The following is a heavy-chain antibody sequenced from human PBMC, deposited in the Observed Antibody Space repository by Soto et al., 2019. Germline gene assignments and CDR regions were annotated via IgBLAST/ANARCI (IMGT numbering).Heavy chain of an antibody. V-gene: IGHV3-23*01. J-gene: IGHJ4*02. CDR3: AKDGYGDYLYYFDY. CDR1: GFPFSSYA. D-gene: IGHD4-17*01. CDR2: ISGSGGST. Sequence: PGGSLSLSCAASGFPFSSYAMSWVRQAPGKGLEWVSAISGSGGSTYYADSVKGRFTISRDNSKNTLYLQMNSLRAEDTAVYYCAKDGYGDYLYYFDYWGQGTLVTVSS.